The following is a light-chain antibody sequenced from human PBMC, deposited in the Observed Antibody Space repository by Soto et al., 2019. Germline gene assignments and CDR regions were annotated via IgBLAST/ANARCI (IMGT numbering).Light chain of an antibody. CDR2: DTS. CDR1: QSVNSNY. V-gene: IGKV3-20*01. CDR3: EQDGSSQLT. J-gene: IGKJ3*01. Sequence: EIVLMQSPGTLSLSPGEGATLSCRASQSVNSNYLAWYQQKPGQAPTVLIFDTSRRATGVPDRFSGSGSGTYFTLTIGKLEHDNFAVYYCEQDGSSQLTFGPGTKVNIK.